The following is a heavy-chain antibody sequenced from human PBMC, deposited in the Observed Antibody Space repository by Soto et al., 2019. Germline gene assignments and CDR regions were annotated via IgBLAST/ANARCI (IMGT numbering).Heavy chain of an antibody. J-gene: IGHJ4*02. CDR2: IKSKTDGGTT. D-gene: IGHD6-13*01. V-gene: IGHV3-15*07. CDR1: GFTFSNAW. Sequence: VNPPASVRVSCAASGFTFSNAWMNWVRQAPGKGLEWVGRIKSKTDGGTTDYAAPVKGRFTISRDDSKNTLYLQMNSLKTEDTAVYYCTTDRSPQLVWEVPIPVDVDYWGQGTLVTV. CDR3: TTDRSPQLVWEVPIPVDVDY.